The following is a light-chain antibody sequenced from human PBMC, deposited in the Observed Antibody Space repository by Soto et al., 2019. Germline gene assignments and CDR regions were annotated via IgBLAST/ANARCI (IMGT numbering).Light chain of an antibody. V-gene: IGKV1-5*03. J-gene: IGKJ2*01. CDR3: QQYHSYPYT. Sequence: DIPMTQSPSTLSASVGDRVTITCRASQSISVWLAWYQQKPGRAPKLLIYVASTLESGVPSRFSGSGSGTEFTLTISSLQPDDFASYYCQQYHSYPYTFGQGNKLEIK. CDR1: QSISVW. CDR2: VAS.